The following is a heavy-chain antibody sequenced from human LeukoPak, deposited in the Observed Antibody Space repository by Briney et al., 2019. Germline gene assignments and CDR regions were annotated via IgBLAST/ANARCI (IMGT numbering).Heavy chain of an antibody. D-gene: IGHD4-17*01. V-gene: IGHV3-7*02. J-gene: IGHJ4*02. CDR2: IKEDGRDK. Sequence: GGSLRLSCAASGFTFSTYWMTWVRQAPGKGLEWVANIKEDGRDKYYVDSVKGRFIISRDNAKNSLYLQMNSLRAEDTAVYYCTKYGDDDTPGLNWGQGTLVTVSS. CDR3: TKYGDDDTPGLN. CDR1: GFTFSTYW.